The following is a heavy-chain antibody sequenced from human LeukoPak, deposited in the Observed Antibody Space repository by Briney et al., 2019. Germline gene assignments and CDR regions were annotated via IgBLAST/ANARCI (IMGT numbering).Heavy chain of an antibody. Sequence: PSETLSLTCTVSGGSISRGDYYWRWLRQPPGKGLEWLGYIYYSGSTYYNPSLKSRVTISVDTSKNQFFLKLSSVTAADTAVYYCARHKPGTYYYGMDVWGQGTTVTVSS. CDR1: GGSISRGDYY. CDR2: IYYSGST. V-gene: IGHV4-30-4*08. CDR3: ARHKPGTYYYGMDV. J-gene: IGHJ6*02. D-gene: IGHD3-16*01.